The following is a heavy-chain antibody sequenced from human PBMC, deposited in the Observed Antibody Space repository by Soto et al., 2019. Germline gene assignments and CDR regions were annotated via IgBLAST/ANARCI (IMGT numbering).Heavy chain of an antibody. CDR2: ISGSGGST. Sequence: GGSLRLSCAASGFTFSSYAMSWVRQAPGKGLEWVSAISGSGGSTYYADSVKGRFTISRDNSKNTLYLQMNSLRAEYTAVYYCAKGYCSGGSCYYLDYYYGMDVWGQVTTVTVSS. J-gene: IGHJ6*02. CDR3: AKGYCSGGSCYYLDYYYGMDV. V-gene: IGHV3-23*01. D-gene: IGHD2-15*01. CDR1: GFTFSSYA.